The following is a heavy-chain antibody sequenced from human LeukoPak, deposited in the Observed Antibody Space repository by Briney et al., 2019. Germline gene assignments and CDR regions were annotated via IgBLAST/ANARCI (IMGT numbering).Heavy chain of an antibody. V-gene: IGHV3-23*01. CDR3: AKDSQRTSSGWYPNWFDP. Sequence: GGSLRLSCAASGFTFSSYAMSWVRQAPGKGLEWVSAISGSGGSTYYADSVKGRFTISRDNSKNTLYLQMNSLRAEDTAVYYCAKDSQRTSSGWYPNWFDPWGQGTLVTVSS. CDR2: ISGSGGST. D-gene: IGHD6-19*01. CDR1: GFTFSSYA. J-gene: IGHJ5*02.